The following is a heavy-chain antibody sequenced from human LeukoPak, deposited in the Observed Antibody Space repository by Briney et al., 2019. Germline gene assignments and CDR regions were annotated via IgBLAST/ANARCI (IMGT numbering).Heavy chain of an antibody. CDR2: IWYDGSYK. D-gene: IGHD6-13*01. CDR1: GFTFSNYG. CDR3: AKVVQYTASTGTGLDY. J-gene: IGHJ4*02. Sequence: GGSLRLSCVASGFTFSNYGMHWVRQAPGKGLDWVAVIWYDGSYKFYADSVKGRFTISRENPKNTLYLQMNSLRAEDTGIYYCAKVVQYTASTGTGLDYWGQGTLVTVSS. V-gene: IGHV3-33*06.